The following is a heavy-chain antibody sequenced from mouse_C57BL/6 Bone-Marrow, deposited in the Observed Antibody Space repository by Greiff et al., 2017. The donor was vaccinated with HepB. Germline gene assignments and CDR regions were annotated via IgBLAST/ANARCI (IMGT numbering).Heavy chain of an antibody. Sequence: EVKLVESGGDLVKPGGSLKLSCAASGFTFSSYGMSWVRQTPDKRLEWVATISSGGSYTYYPDSVKGRFTISRDNAKNTLYLQMSSLKSEDTAMYYCARLIYYDYFFDYWGQSTTLTVSS. CDR1: GFTFSSYG. CDR3: ARLIYYDYFFDY. CDR2: ISSGGSYT. V-gene: IGHV5-6*01. J-gene: IGHJ2*01. D-gene: IGHD2-4*01.